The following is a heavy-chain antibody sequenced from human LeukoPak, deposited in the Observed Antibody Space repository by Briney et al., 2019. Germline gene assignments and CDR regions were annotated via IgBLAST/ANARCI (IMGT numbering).Heavy chain of an antibody. Sequence: PSETLSLTCTVSGASISTYYWSWVRQSPGKGLEWIGYIYYTGSTNYNPPLKSRVTMSVDTSKNQFSLNLRSVTAADTAVYYCARDPHRAFDIWGQGTMVTVSS. V-gene: IGHV4-59*01. CDR1: GASISTYY. CDR2: IYYTGST. CDR3: ARDPHRAFDI. J-gene: IGHJ3*02.